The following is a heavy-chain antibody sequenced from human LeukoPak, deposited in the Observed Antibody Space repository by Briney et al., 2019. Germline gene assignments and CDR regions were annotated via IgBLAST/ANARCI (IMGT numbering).Heavy chain of an antibody. Sequence: SETLSLTCTVSGGSISSYYWSWIRQPPGKGLEWIGYTYYSGSTNYNPSLKSRVTIAVDTSKNQFSLKLSSVTAADTAVYYCARDNGYYYYMDVWGKGTTVTVSS. V-gene: IGHV4-59*01. CDR2: TYYSGST. CDR3: ARDNGYYYYMDV. D-gene: IGHD2-8*01. J-gene: IGHJ6*03. CDR1: GGSISSYY.